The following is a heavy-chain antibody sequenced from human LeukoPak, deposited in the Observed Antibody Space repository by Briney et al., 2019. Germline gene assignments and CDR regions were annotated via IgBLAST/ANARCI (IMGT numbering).Heavy chain of an antibody. CDR1: GGSISSGSYY. V-gene: IGHV4-61*02. CDR2: IYTSGST. Sequence: TLSLTCTVSGGSISSGSYYWSWIRQPAGKGLEWIGRIYTSGSTNYNPSLKSRVTISVDTSKNQFSLKLSSVTAADTAVYYCARGRRTYYYDSSGYPIYFDYWGQGTLVTVSS. D-gene: IGHD3-22*01. J-gene: IGHJ4*02. CDR3: ARGRRTYYYDSSGYPIYFDY.